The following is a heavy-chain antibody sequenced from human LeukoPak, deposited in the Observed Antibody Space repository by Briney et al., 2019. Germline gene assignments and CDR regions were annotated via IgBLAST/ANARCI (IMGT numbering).Heavy chain of an antibody. Sequence: PGGSLRLSCAASGFTFSSYGMHWVRQAPGKGLEWVAVIWYDGSNKYYADSVKGRFTISRDNSKNTLYLQMNSLRAEDTAVYYCARDRWEYAFDIWGHGTMVTVSS. V-gene: IGHV3-33*01. D-gene: IGHD1-26*01. CDR1: GFTFSSYG. CDR2: IWYDGSNK. CDR3: ARDRWEYAFDI. J-gene: IGHJ3*02.